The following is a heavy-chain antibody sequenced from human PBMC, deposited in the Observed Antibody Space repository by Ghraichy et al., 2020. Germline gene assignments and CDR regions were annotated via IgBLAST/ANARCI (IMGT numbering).Heavy chain of an antibody. D-gene: IGHD1-26*01. CDR1: GFTFSSYG. J-gene: IGHJ4*02. V-gene: IGHV3-33*01. CDR2: IWYDGSNK. Sequence: LSLTCAASGFTFSSYGMHWVRQAPGKGLEWVAVIWYDGSNKYYADSVKGRFTISRDTSNNTLYLQMNSLRAEDTAVYYCARDLVGANIESVPFDYWGQGTLVTVSS. CDR3: ARDLVGANIESVPFDY.